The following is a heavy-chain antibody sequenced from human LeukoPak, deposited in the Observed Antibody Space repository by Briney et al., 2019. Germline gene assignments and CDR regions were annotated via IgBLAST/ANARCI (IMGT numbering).Heavy chain of an antibody. CDR3: ARGRYSSSSDY. CDR1: GGSISTYY. V-gene: IGHV4-59*01. Sequence: SETLSLTCTVSGGSISTYYWSWIRQPPGKGLEWIGYIYYGGSTDYNPSLKSRVTISVDTSKDQFSLKLSSVTAADTAVYYCARGRYSSSSDYWGQGTLVTVSS. D-gene: IGHD6-13*01. J-gene: IGHJ4*02. CDR2: IYYGGST.